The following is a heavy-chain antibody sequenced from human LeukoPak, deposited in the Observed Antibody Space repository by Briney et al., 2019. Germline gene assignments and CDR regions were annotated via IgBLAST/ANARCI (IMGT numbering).Heavy chain of an antibody. CDR3: ARLIVPAALMDV. CDR1: GGSISSYY. V-gene: IGHV4-4*09. J-gene: IGHJ6*03. CDR2: IYTSGST. Sequence: SETLSLTCTVSGGSISSYYWSWIRQPPGKGLEWIGYIYTSGSTNYNPSLKSRVTISVETSKNQFSLKLSSVTAADTAVYYCARLIVPAALMDVWGKGTTVTVSS. D-gene: IGHD2-2*01.